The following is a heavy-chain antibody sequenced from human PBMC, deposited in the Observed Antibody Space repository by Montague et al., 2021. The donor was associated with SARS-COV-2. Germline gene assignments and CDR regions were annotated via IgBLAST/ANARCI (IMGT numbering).Heavy chain of an antibody. CDR3: TTDLRYYYDSSGYYYAYHDY. D-gene: IGHD3-22*01. Sequence: SMRLSCAASGFTFSNAWMSWVRQAPGKGLEWVGRIKSKTDGGTTDYAAPVKGRFTISRDDSKNTLYLQMNSLKTEDTVVYYCTTDLRYYYDSSGYYYAYHDYWGQGTLVTVSS. CDR1: GFTFSNAW. CDR2: IKSKTDGGTT. V-gene: IGHV3-15*01. J-gene: IGHJ4*02.